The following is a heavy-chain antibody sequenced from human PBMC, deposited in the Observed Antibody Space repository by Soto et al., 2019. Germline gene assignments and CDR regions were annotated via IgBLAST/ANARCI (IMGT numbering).Heavy chain of an antibody. D-gene: IGHD3-10*01. Sequence: EVQLVESGGGLVKPGGSLRLSCAASGFTFSSYSMNWVRQAPGKGLEWVSSISSSSSYIYYADSVKGRFTISRDTAKNSLNLQMNSLRAEDTAVYYCARAYGSGSYYNSQPPPYWYFDLWGRGTLVTVSS. V-gene: IGHV3-21*01. CDR1: GFTFSSYS. CDR2: ISSSSSYI. J-gene: IGHJ2*01. CDR3: ARAYGSGSYYNSQPPPYWYFDL.